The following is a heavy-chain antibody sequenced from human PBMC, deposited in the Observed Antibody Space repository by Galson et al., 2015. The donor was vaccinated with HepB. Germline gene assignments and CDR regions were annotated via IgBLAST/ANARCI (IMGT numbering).Heavy chain of an antibody. CDR3: ARCYYYDSTGLITGPDH. J-gene: IGHJ4*02. V-gene: IGHV3-20*04. Sequence: SLRLSCATSGFMFDDYGFIWVRQAAGKGLEWVAGINSNDETRRYADSLNGRFTISRDNAQNSIYLQMTSLRGEDTALYFCARCYYYDSTGLITGPDHWGQGTLVSVSS. CDR1: GFMFDDYG. CDR2: INSNDETR. D-gene: IGHD3-22*01.